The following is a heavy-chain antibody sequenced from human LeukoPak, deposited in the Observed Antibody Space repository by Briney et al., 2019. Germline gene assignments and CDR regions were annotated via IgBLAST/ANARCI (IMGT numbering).Heavy chain of an antibody. Sequence: ASVKVSCKASGYTFSGYYMHWVRQAPGQGLGWMGWINPNSGGTNYAQKFQGRVTMTRDTSISTAYMELSRLRSDDTAVYYCARGYPLSTTAAGTYFQHWGQGTLVTASS. CDR1: GYTFSGYY. CDR2: INPNSGGT. J-gene: IGHJ1*01. D-gene: IGHD6-13*01. V-gene: IGHV1-2*02. CDR3: ARGYPLSTTAAGTYFQH.